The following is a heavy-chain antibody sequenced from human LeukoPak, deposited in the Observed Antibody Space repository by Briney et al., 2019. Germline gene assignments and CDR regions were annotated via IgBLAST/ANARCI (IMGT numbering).Heavy chain of an antibody. CDR2: INPSSGGT. Sequence: ASVKVSCKASGFTFTVYLMHWVRQAPGQGLEWMGWINPSSGGTHYAQPFQGRVTMTRDTSISTAYMELGRLISDDTAVYYCAKVIAGAVAFDYWGQGTLVTVSS. CDR1: GFTFTVYL. CDR3: AKVIAGAVAFDY. J-gene: IGHJ4*02. V-gene: IGHV1-2*02. D-gene: IGHD6-19*01.